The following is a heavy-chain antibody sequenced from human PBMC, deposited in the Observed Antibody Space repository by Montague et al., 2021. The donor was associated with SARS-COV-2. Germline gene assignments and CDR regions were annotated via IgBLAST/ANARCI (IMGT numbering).Heavy chain of an antibody. J-gene: IGHJ4*02. D-gene: IGHD1-26*01. CDR3: PRTSASSDY. V-gene: IGHV6-1*01. Sequence: YNNYAVSVKSRITINPDTSKNQLSLQLNSVTPEDTAVYYCPRTSASSDYWGQGTLVTVSS. CDR2: YN.